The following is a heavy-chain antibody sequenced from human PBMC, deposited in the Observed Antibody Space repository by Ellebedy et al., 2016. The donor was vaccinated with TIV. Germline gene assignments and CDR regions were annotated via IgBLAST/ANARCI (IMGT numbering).Heavy chain of an antibody. CDR1: GFPFDTYT. D-gene: IGHD2-15*01. Sequence: GESLKISCTASGFPFDTYTLTWVRRAPGKGLEWVSCFSSTGSYIYYADSLKGRFTISRDNAKNSLYLDMNSLRVEDTAVYYCARGPAAYRIDYWGQGTLVTVSS. J-gene: IGHJ4*02. CDR3: ARGPAAYRIDY. V-gene: IGHV3-21*06. CDR2: FSSTGSYI.